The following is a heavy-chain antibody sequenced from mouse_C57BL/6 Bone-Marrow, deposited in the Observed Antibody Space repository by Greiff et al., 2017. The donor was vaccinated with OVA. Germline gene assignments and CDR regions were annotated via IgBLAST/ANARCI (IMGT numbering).Heavy chain of an antibody. J-gene: IGHJ2*01. CDR3: APYYGSSLDYFDY. CDR1: GYTFTDYY. V-gene: IGHV1-75*01. CDR2: IFPGSGST. Sequence: QVQLQQSGPELVKPGASVKISCKASGYTFTDYYINWVKQRPGQGLEWIGWIFPGSGSTYYNEKFKGKATLTVDKSSSTAYMLLSSLTSEDSAVYFCAPYYGSSLDYFDYWGQGTTLTVSS. D-gene: IGHD1-1*01.